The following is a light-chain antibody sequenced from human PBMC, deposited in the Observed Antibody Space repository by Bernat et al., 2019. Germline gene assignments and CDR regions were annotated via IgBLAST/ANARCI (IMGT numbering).Light chain of an antibody. J-gene: IGLJ1*01. V-gene: IGLV2-23*02. CDR1: SSDVGSYNL. CDR2: EVS. CDR3: CSDAGSSTYV. Sequence: QSALTQPPSASGSPGQSVTISCTGTSSDVGSYNLVSWYQQHPGKAPKLMIYEVSKRPSGVSNRFSGSKSGNTASLTISGLQAEDEADYYCCSDAGSSTYVFGTGTKVTVL.